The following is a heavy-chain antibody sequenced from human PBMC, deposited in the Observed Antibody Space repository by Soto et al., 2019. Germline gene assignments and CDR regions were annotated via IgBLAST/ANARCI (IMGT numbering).Heavy chain of an antibody. CDR3: ARGKGDY. J-gene: IGHJ4*02. Sequence: QVQLQQWGAGRLKPSETLSLTCAVYGGSFSGYYWSWIRQPPVKGLEWIGEINHSGSTNYNPSLKSRVTISVDTSKKHFSLKRSSVTAADTAVYYCARGKGDYWGQGTLVTVSS. CDR1: GGSFSGYY. CDR2: INHSGST. V-gene: IGHV4-34*01.